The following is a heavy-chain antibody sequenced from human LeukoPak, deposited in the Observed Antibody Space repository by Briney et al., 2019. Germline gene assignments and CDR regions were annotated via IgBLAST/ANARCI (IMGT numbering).Heavy chain of an antibody. V-gene: IGHV3-66*01. D-gene: IGHD6-19*01. CDR2: IYSGGST. CDR3: ARDLAVAGTRTFDY. J-gene: IGHJ4*02. Sequence: GGSLRLSCAASGFTVSSNYMSWVRQAPGKGLEWVSVIYSGGSTYYADSVKGRFTISRDNSENTLHLQMNSLRPEDTAVYYCARDLAVAGTRTFDYWGQGTLVTVSS. CDR1: GFTVSSNY.